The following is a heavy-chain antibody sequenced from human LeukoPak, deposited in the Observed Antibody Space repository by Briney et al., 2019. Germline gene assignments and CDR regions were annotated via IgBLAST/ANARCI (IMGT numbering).Heavy chain of an antibody. V-gene: IGHV4-4*07. CDR2: IYTSGTT. CDR1: GASISSYS. CDR3: ARGPYCGGDCYFGY. J-gene: IGHJ4*02. D-gene: IGHD2-21*01. Sequence: SETLSLTCTVSGASISSYSWSWIRQPAGKGLEWIGRIYTSGTTNYNPSLKSRVTMSVDTSKNQLSLKLSSVTAADTAVYYCARGPYCGGDCYFGYWGQGTLVTVSS.